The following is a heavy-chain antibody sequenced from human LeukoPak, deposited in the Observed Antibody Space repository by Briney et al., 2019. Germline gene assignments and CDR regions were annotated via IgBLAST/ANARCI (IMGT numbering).Heavy chain of an antibody. Sequence: GGSLRLSCAASGFIISSYWMSWVRQAPGKGLEWVANIKQDGSEKYYVDSVKGRFTISRDNAKNSLYLQMSSLRADDMAVYYCATLVATMRFDYWGQGTLVTVSS. J-gene: IGHJ4*02. CDR2: IKQDGSEK. CDR3: ATLVATMRFDY. CDR1: GFIISSYW. D-gene: IGHD5-12*01. V-gene: IGHV3-7*01.